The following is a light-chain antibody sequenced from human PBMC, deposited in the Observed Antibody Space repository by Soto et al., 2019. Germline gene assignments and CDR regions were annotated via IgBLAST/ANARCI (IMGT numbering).Light chain of an antibody. CDR2: DAS. CDR1: QSVSGH. Sequence: ESVLTQSPATLSLSPGERATFSCRASQSVSGHLAWYQQKPGQPPRLLIYDASIRASGIPARFSGSGSGTHFTLNISNLEPEDFGVYYCQQYGSSGTFGQGTKVEIK. CDR3: QQYGSSGT. J-gene: IGKJ1*01. V-gene: IGKV3-11*01.